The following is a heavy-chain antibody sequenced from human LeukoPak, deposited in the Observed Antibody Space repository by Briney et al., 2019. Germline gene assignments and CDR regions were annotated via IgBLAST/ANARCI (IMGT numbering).Heavy chain of an antibody. CDR1: GDSITAPKW. CDR2: IYHDRTT. Sequence: PSGTLPLTCTVSGDSITAPKWWSWVRQAPGEGLEWIGEIYHDRTTSFNPSLKSRLTISVDKSANQFFLNLNSVSATDTAVYYCVGRGLYGGTWLLEYWGQGALVTVSS. D-gene: IGHD2-8*01. J-gene: IGHJ4*02. CDR3: VGRGLYGGTWLLEY. V-gene: IGHV4-4*02.